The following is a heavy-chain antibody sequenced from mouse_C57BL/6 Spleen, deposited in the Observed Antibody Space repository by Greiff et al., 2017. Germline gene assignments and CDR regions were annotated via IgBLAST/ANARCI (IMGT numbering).Heavy chain of an antibody. Sequence: VQLQLSGPELVKPGASVKISCKASGYTFTDYYMNWVKQSHGKSLEWIGDINPNNGGTSYNQKFKGKATLTVDKSSSTAYMELRSLTSEDSAVYYCARSGGYLDYWGQGTTLTVSS. CDR1: GYTFTDYY. CDR2: INPNNGGT. D-gene: IGHD3-1*01. J-gene: IGHJ2*01. CDR3: ARSGGYLDY. V-gene: IGHV1-26*01.